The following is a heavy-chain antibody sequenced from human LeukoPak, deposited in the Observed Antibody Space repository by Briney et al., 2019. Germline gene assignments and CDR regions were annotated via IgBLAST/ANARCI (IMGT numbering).Heavy chain of an antibody. CDR1: GFTFSSFA. Sequence: GGSLRLSCAASGFTFSSFAMHWVRHAPGKGLDWVAVISFDGSEKYYADAVKGRFTISRDNSENTVYLQMNSLRAEDTAVYYCARDLDSSGYYYAYWGQGSLVTVSS. V-gene: IGHV3-30*04. D-gene: IGHD3-22*01. CDR2: ISFDGSEK. CDR3: ARDLDSSGYYYAY. J-gene: IGHJ4*02.